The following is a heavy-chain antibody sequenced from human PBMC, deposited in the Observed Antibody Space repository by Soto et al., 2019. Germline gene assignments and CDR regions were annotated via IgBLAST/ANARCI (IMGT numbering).Heavy chain of an antibody. CDR3: ARGDDTVTTRIGTDYYGMDV. J-gene: IGHJ6*01. CDR2: IWYDGSNK. D-gene: IGHD4-17*01. Sequence: QVQLVESGGGVVQPGRSLRLSCAASGFTFSSYGMHWVRQAPGKGLEWVAVIWYDGSNKYYADSVKGRFTISRDNSKNTLYLQMNSLRAEDTAVYYCARGDDTVTTRIGTDYYGMDVW. CDR1: GFTFSSYG. V-gene: IGHV3-33*01.